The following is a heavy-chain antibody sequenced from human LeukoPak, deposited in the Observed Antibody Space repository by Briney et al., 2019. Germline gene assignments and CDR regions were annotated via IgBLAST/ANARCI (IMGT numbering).Heavy chain of an antibody. CDR3: VKDRGNHVTDY. V-gene: IGHV4-34*01. CDR1: GGSFSGYY. J-gene: IGHJ4*02. Sequence: SETLSLTCAVHGGSFSGYYWTWIRQPPGKGLEWIGEINHSGTTNYNPSLKSRVTISVDTSKNQFSLKLTSVTAADTAVYYCVKDRGNHVTDYWGQGTLVTVSS. D-gene: IGHD1-14*01. CDR2: INHSGTT.